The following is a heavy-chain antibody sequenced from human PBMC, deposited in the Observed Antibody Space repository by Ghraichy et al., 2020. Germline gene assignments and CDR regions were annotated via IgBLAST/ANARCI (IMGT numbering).Heavy chain of an antibody. Sequence: SQTLSLTCTVSGGSVSSGSYYWSWIRQPPGKGLEWIGYIYYSGSTNYNPSLKSRVTISVDTSKNQFSLKLSSVTAADTAVYYCARDQGGSYGYWGQGTLVTVSS. CDR2: IYYSGST. CDR1: GGSVSSGSYY. D-gene: IGHD1-26*01. J-gene: IGHJ4*02. CDR3: ARDQGGSYGY. V-gene: IGHV4-61*01.